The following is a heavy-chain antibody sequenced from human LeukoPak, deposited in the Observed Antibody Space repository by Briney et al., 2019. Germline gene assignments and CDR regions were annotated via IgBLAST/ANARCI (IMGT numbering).Heavy chain of an antibody. V-gene: IGHV4-59*01. Sequence: TSETLSLTCTVSGGSISTYYWSWIRQPPGKGLEWIGYISYSGSTNYNPSLKSRLTISVDTSQNQFSLKVTSVTAADTAVYYCARSTVAGNLNYYYYGMDVWGQGTTVTVSS. D-gene: IGHD6-19*01. CDR2: ISYSGST. CDR3: ARSTVAGNLNYYYYGMDV. J-gene: IGHJ6*02. CDR1: GGSISTYY.